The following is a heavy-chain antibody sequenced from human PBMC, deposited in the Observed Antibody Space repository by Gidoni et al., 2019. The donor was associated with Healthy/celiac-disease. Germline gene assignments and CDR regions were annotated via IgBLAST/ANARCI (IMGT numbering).Heavy chain of an antibody. D-gene: IGHD5-12*01. CDR2: IYYSVST. Sequence: QAQLQDSGPGLVQPSETLSPPCTVSGSSVSSGRYYWSCIRLPPGNGLEWIGYIYYSVSTNYNPSIKSRVTIAVDTSKNQCSLKLSAVTAADTAGYYCARGGRWLQIWYYFDYWGQGTLVTVSS. CDR1: GSSVSSGRYY. CDR3: ARGGRWLQIWYYFDY. J-gene: IGHJ4*02. V-gene: IGHV4-61*01.